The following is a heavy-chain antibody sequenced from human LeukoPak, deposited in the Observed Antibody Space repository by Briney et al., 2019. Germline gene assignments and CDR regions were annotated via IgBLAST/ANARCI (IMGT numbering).Heavy chain of an antibody. D-gene: IGHD3-16*01. CDR3: ARDLRGTVHF. CDR2: ITTYNNKA. CDR1: GYTFAAYG. V-gene: IGHV1-18*01. J-gene: IGHJ4*02. Sequence: ASVKVSCKTSGYTFAAYGINWVRQAPGQGLEWMGRITTYNNKANYAQKCQGRGTLTTDTSTNTAFMELRSLRSDDTAIYFCARDLRGTVHFWGQGPLVTVSS.